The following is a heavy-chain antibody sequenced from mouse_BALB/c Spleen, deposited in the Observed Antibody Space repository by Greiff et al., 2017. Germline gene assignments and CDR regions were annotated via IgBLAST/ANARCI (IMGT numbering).Heavy chain of an antibody. J-gene: IGHJ1*01. CDR1: GFSLTSYG. D-gene: IGHD1-1*02. V-gene: IGHV2-9*02. Sequence: VQLVESGPGLVAPSQSLSITCTVSGFSLTSYGVHWVRQPPGKGLEWLGVIWAGGSTNYNSALMSRLSISKDNSKSQVFLKMNSLQTDDTAVYYCARGGSGGSDWYFDVWGAGTTVTVSS. CDR2: IWAGGST. CDR3: ARGGSGGSDWYFDV.